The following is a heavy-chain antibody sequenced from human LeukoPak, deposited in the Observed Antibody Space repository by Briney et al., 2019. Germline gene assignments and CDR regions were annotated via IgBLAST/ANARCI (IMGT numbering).Heavy chain of an antibody. D-gene: IGHD6-19*01. CDR1: GFTFSSYG. V-gene: IGHV3-53*01. CDR2: IHSGGST. J-gene: IGHJ4*02. CDR3: ARGVAVAGTIYFDY. Sequence: GGSLRLSCAASGFTFSSYGMHWVRQAPGKGLEWVSVIHSGGSTYYADSVKGRFTISRDNSKNTLYIQMNSLRAEDTAVYYCARGVAVAGTIYFDYWGQGTLVTVSS.